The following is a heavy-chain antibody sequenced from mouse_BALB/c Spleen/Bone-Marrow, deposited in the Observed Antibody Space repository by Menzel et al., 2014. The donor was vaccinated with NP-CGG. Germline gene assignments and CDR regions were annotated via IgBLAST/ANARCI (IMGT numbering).Heavy chain of an antibody. D-gene: IGHD1-1*01. J-gene: IGHJ4*01. Sequence: EVKVEESGGGLVQPGGSRKLSCAASGFTFSDYGMAWVRQAPGKGPEWVAFISNLAYSICYADTVTGRFTISRENSKNTLYLEMSSLRSDDTAMYYCARLYGSGYGYAMDYWGQGTSVTVSS. CDR1: GFTFSDYG. CDR2: ISNLAYSI. CDR3: ARLYGSGYGYAMDY. V-gene: IGHV5-15*02.